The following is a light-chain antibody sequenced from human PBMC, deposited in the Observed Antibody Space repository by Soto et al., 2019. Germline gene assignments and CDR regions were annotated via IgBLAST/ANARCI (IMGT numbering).Light chain of an antibody. Sequence: QSLLTEPSSLSGSPGQSITISCTGTSSDVGNYKYVSWYQQHPGKAPKLMIYEVSNRPSGVSNRFSGSKSGNTASLTISGLQAEDETDYYCFSYTSSGTYVFRTRTKVTVL. CDR3: FSYTSSGTYV. J-gene: IGLJ1*01. CDR1: SSDVGNYKY. CDR2: EVS. V-gene: IGLV2-14*01.